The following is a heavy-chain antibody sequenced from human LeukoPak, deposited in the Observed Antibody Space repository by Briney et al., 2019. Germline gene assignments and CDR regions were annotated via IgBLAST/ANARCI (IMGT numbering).Heavy chain of an antibody. Sequence: SETLSLTCTVSGGSISSGGYSWSWIRQPPGKGLEWIGYIYHSGSTYYNPSLKSRVTISVDRSKNQFSLKLSSVTAADTAVYYCARTSIAARRANAFDICGQGTMVTVSS. CDR1: GGSISSGGYS. J-gene: IGHJ3*02. CDR2: IYHSGST. CDR3: ARTSIAARRANAFDI. V-gene: IGHV4-30-2*01. D-gene: IGHD6-6*01.